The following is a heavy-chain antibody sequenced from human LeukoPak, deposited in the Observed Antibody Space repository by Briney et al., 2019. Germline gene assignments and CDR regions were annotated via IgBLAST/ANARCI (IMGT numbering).Heavy chain of an antibody. D-gene: IGHD3/OR15-3a*01. Sequence: GGSLRLSCAASGFTFSSYWMSWVRQAPGKGLEWVSGISPSGDITYYADSVMGRFTISRDNRQSTVSLQMNSLRAEDTALYYCVRDLDWGALDVWGQGTMVTVSS. V-gene: IGHV3-23*01. CDR3: VRDLDWGALDV. J-gene: IGHJ3*01. CDR2: ISPSGDIT. CDR1: GFTFSSYW.